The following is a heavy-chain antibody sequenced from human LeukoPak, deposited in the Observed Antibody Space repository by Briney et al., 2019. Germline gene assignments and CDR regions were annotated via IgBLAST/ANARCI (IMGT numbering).Heavy chain of an antibody. CDR2: IRNKAKGYTT. Sequence: GGSLRLSCAVSGFTFSDHYMDWVRQAPGNGLEWVGRIRNKAKGYTTEYAAPVKGRFTISRDDSKNSLYLQMNSLKTEDTAVHYCARGFNGLDSKVGENWGQGTLVTVSS. J-gene: IGHJ4*02. CDR3: ARGFNGLDSKVGEN. V-gene: IGHV3-72*01. CDR1: GFTFSDHY. D-gene: IGHD1-26*01.